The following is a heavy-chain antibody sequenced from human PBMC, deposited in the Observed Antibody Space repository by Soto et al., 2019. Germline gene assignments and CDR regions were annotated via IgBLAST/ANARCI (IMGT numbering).Heavy chain of an antibody. CDR3: ASVGARTGYSPSVPGV. Sequence: GESLKISCKGSGYSFTSYWIGWVRQMPGKGLEWMGIIYPGDSDTRYSPSFQGQVTISADKSISTAYLQWSSLKASDTAMYYCASVGARTGYSPSVPGVWGQGTTVTVSS. CDR2: IYPGDSDT. J-gene: IGHJ6*02. V-gene: IGHV5-51*01. D-gene: IGHD5-18*01. CDR1: GYSFTSYW.